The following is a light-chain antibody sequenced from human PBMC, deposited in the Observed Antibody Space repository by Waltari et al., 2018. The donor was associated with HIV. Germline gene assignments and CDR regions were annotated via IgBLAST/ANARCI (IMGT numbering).Light chain of an antibody. CDR2: DMS. V-gene: IGLV1-51*01. Sequence: QSVLTQPPSVSAAPGQKVTISCSGSSSNIGNNYVSWYQHLPGTAPKRLIYDMSSRPQGIPDRFSGSKAGTSATLGITGLKPGDEADYYCGTCDSSLSVVVFGTGTKVTVL. CDR1: SSNIGNNY. CDR3: GTCDSSLSVVV. J-gene: IGLJ1*01.